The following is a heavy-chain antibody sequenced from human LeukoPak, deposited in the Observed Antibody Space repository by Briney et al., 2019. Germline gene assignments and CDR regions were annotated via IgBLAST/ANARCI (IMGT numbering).Heavy chain of an antibody. D-gene: IGHD6-13*01. J-gene: IGHJ5*02. CDR1: GYTFTGYY. CDR2: INPNSGGT. Sequence: ASVKVSCKASGYTFTGYYIHWVRQAPGQGLEWMGWINPNSGGTNYAQKFQGRVSMTRDTSISTAYMELRRLRSDDTAVYYCTRDSSSWGSLNYFDPWGQGTLVTVSS. V-gene: IGHV1-2*02. CDR3: TRDSSSWGSLNYFDP.